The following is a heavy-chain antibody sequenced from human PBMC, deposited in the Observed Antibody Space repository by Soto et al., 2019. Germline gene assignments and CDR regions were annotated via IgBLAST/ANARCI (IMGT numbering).Heavy chain of an antibody. CDR1: GFIFSNTY. CDR2: IYRGRAT. CDR3: ARDRSDSSRADSFDI. J-gene: IGHJ3*02. V-gene: IGHV3-53*01. Sequence: PXGSLSLSFAVSGFIFSNTYMSWVRQAPGKGLEWISVIYRGRATYYADSVKGRFTISRDDSRNTVYLQMNSLTTEDTAVYFCARDRSDSSRADSFDIWGQGTMVTVSS. D-gene: IGHD6-25*01.